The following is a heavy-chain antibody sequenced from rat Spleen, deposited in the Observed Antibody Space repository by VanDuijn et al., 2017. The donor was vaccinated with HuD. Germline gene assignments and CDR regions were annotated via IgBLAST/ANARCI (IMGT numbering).Heavy chain of an antibody. V-gene: IGHV5-20*01. J-gene: IGHJ2*01. CDR3: TKDKGEYNNLFDY. CDR1: GFTFSDYY. CDR2: ISYDGSST. Sequence: EVQLVESGGGLVQPGRSLKLSCAASGFTFSDYYMAWVRQAPTKGLEWVASISYDGSSTYYRDSVKGRFTISRDNAKSTLYLQMDSLRSEDTATYYCTKDKGEYNNLFDYWGQGVMVTVTS. D-gene: IGHD1-10*01.